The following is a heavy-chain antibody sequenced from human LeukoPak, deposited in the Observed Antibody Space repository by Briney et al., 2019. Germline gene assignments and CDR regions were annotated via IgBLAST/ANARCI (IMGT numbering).Heavy chain of an antibody. D-gene: IGHD1-26*01. J-gene: IGHJ4*02. Sequence: GGSLRLSCAASTFTFSSYNMKWVRRAPGKGLEWVSSISSSGTYIYYRDSVKGRFTISRDNAENSLYLEMNSLRVEDTAIYYCVRDRGSYRPIDYWGQGTLVTVSS. V-gene: IGHV3-21*01. CDR2: ISSSGTYI. CDR1: TFTFSSYN. CDR3: VRDRGSYRPIDY.